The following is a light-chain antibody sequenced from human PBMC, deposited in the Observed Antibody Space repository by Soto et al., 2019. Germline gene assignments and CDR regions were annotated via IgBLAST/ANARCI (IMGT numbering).Light chain of an antibody. J-gene: IGKJ4*01. CDR3: QRYYTAPLT. V-gene: IGKV1-27*01. Sequence: LQRTKYRSTLSASEDERITITCRASQGIKNYLAWYQQKPGEIPKLLIYAASTLESGIPPRFSGSGSGTDFTLTINNLQPEDVATYYCQRYYTAPLTFGVWTKVDI. CDR2: AAS. CDR1: QGIKNY.